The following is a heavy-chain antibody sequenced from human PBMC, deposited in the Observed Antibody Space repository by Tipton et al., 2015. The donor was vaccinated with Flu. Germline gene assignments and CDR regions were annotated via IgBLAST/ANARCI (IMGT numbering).Heavy chain of an antibody. CDR1: GGSVSSGSYY. V-gene: IGHV4-61*01. CDR3: ARDRPARVSSGWCRAFDI. Sequence: TLSPTCTVSGGSVSSGSYYWSWIRQPPGKGLEWIGYIYYSGSTNYNPSLKSRVTISVDTSKNQFSLKLSSVTAADTAVYYCARDRPARVSSGWCRAFDIWGQGTMVTVSS. J-gene: IGHJ3*02. CDR2: IYYSGST. D-gene: IGHD6-19*01.